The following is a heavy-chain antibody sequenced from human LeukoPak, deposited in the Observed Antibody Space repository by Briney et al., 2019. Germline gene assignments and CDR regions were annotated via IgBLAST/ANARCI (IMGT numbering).Heavy chain of an antibody. CDR3: EGSAGY. J-gene: IGHJ4*02. V-gene: IGHV3-7*01. Sequence: PGGPLRLSCAASGFTFSNSWMSWVRQAPGKGLEWVANIKRDGSEKYYVDSVKGRFTISRDNAKSSLFLQMNSLRADDTAVYYCEGSAGYWGQGTLVTVPS. CDR2: IKRDGSEK. CDR1: GFTFSNSW.